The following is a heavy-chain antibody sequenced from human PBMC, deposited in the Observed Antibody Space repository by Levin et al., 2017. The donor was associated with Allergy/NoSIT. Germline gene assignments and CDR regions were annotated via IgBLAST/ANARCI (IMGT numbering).Heavy chain of an antibody. Sequence: PGGSLRLSCAVSGFTVSSNYMSWVRQAPGKGLEWVSVIYSGGSTYYADSVKGRFTISRDTSKNTVYLQLNSLRAEDTAVYYCARASVLRYFGWLDYYFDYWGQGTLVTVSS. D-gene: IGHD3-9*01. CDR3: ARASVLRYFGWLDYYFDY. J-gene: IGHJ4*02. CDR2: IYSGGST. CDR1: GFTVSSNY. V-gene: IGHV3-66*01.